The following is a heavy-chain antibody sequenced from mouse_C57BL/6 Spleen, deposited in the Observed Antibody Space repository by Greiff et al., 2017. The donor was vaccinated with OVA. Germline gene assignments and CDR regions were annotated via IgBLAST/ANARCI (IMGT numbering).Heavy chain of an antibody. CDR2: IVPETGGT. CDR1: GYTFTDYE. V-gene: IGHV1-15*01. Sequence: QVQLQQSGAELVRPGASVTLSCTASGYTFTDYEMYWVNQTPVHGLEWIGAIVPETGGTTYNQKFKGKSTLTADNTSNTAYMELSSLTSEDSAVYYCTRRDTYYSNLDSYAMDYWGQGTSVTVSS. D-gene: IGHD2-5*01. J-gene: IGHJ4*01. CDR3: TRRDTYYSNLDSYAMDY.